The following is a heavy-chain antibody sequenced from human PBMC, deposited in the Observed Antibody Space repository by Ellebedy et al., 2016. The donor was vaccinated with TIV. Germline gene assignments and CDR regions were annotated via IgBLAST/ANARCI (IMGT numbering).Heavy chain of an antibody. CDR1: GFGVSANY. V-gene: IGHV3-53*01. CDR3: ARDADRRVQLWEYYYDY. D-gene: IGHD5-18*01. CDR2: IYSAGTT. Sequence: GGSLRLSCAVSGFGVSANYLSWVRQAPGKGLEWVSIIYSAGTTYHADSVKGRFTISRDTSKNMVYLQMNSLRAEDTALYYCARDADRRVQLWEYYYDYWGQGTLVTVSS. J-gene: IGHJ4*02.